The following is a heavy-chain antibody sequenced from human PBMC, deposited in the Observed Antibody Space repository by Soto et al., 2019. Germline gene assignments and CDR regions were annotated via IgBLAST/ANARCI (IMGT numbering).Heavy chain of an antibody. CDR2: INPNSGGT. J-gene: IGHJ4*02. D-gene: IGHD3-9*01. V-gene: IGHV1-2*02. CDR3: ARGGEGPILRYFDWLVDY. Sequence: GASVKVSCKASGYTFTGYYMHWVRQAPGQGLEWMGWINPNSGGTNYAQKFQGRVTMTRDTSISTAYMELSRLRSDDTAVYYCARGGEGPILRYFDWLVDYWGQGTLVTVSS. CDR1: GYTFTGYY.